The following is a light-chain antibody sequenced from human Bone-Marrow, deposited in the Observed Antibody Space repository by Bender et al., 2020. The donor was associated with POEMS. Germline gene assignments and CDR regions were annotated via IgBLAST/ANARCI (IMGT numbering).Light chain of an antibody. CDR1: SSDVGSYNL. J-gene: IGLJ2*01. CDR3: CSYVGGNTAV. V-gene: IGLV2-23*02. CDR2: EVN. Sequence: QSALTQPTSVSGSPGQSITISCTGTSSDVGSYNLVSWYQQHPGKAPKVIIYEVNTRPSGVSDRFSGSKSGNTASLTISELQAEDEADYYCCSYVGGNTAVFGGGTKLTVL.